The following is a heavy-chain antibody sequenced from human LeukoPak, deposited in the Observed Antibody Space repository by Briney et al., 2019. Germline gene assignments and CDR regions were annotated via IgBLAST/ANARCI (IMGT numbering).Heavy chain of an antibody. J-gene: IGHJ4*02. CDR2: IKQDGNEK. CDR3: TSGENWKTTFDF. Sequence: GGSLRLSCAVSGFTFSSYWMSLVRQAPGRGLEWVANIKQDGNEKYYVDSVKGRFTISRDNAKNSLYLQMNSLRAEDTAVYYCTSGENWKTTFDFWGQGTLVTVSS. V-gene: IGHV3-7*01. D-gene: IGHD1-1*01. CDR1: GFTFSSYW.